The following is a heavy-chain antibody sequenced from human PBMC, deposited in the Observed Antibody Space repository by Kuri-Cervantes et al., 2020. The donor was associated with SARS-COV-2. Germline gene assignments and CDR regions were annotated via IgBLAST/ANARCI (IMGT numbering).Heavy chain of an antibody. Sequence: GGSLRLSCAASGFTLSSYSMNWVRQAPGKGLEWVSSISSSSSYIYYADSVKGRFTISRDNAKNSLYLQMNSLRAEDTAVYYCARDGGAAAGPSNWFDPWGQGTLVTVSS. V-gene: IGHV3-21*01. CDR2: ISSSSSYI. J-gene: IGHJ5*02. CDR3: ARDGGAAAGPSNWFDP. CDR1: GFTLSSYS. D-gene: IGHD6-13*01.